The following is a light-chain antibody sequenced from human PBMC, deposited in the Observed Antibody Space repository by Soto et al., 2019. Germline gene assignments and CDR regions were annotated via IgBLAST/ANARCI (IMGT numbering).Light chain of an antibody. V-gene: IGKV3-15*01. CDR1: QSINSN. CDR3: QQYNNWPRAT. CDR2: RAS. J-gene: IGKJ4*01. Sequence: EIVMTQSPATLSVSPGERATLSCRAGQSINSNLAWYQQKPGQAPRLLMFRASIRATGFPARFSGSGSGTEFNITISSLQSEDSAIYYCQQYNNWPRATFGGGTKVEIK.